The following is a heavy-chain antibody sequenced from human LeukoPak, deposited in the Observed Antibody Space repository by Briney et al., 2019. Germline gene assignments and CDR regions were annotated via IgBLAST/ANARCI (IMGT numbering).Heavy chain of an antibody. CDR2: INPSGGST. CDR3: ARDRYGYYYDH. Sequence: GASVKVSCKASGYTFTSYYMHWVRQAPGQGLEWMGIINPSGGSTSYAQKFQGRVTMTRDMSTSTVYMELSSLRSEDTAVYYCARDRYGYYYDHWGQGTLVTVSS. V-gene: IGHV1-46*01. CDR1: GYTFTSYY. J-gene: IGHJ4*02. D-gene: IGHD3-9*01.